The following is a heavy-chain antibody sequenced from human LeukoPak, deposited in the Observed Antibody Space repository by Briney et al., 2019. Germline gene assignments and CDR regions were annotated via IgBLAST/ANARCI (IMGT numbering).Heavy chain of an antibody. V-gene: IGHV4-39*01. D-gene: IGHD5-18*01. CDR2: IYYSGST. J-gene: IGHJ6*02. CDR1: GGSISSSSYY. Sequence: SETLSLTCTVSGGSISSSSYYWGWIRQPPGKGLGWIGSIYYSGSTYYNPSLKSRVTISVDTSKNQFSLKLSSVTAADTAVYYCARQLWFFLDYYYYGMDVWGQGTTVTVSS. CDR3: ARQLWFFLDYYYYGMDV.